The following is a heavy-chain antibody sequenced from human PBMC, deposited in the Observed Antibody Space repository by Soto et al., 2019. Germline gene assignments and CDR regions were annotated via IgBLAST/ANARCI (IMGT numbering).Heavy chain of an antibody. D-gene: IGHD3-3*01. CDR1: GCTFSSYF. V-gene: IGHV1-69*06. Sequence: GASVKVSCKGSGCTFSSYFISWVRQAPGQGLEWMGGIIPMFGTANYAQKFQGRVTITADKSTSTAYMELSSLRSEDTAVYYCARDPHITIFKGGYYYYGMDVWGQGTTVTVSS. CDR2: IIPMFGTA. J-gene: IGHJ6*02. CDR3: ARDPHITIFKGGYYYYGMDV.